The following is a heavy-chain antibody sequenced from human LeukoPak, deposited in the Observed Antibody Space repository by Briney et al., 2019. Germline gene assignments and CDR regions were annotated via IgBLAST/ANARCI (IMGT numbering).Heavy chain of an antibody. J-gene: IGHJ3*02. CDR2: IYYSGST. D-gene: IGHD6-13*01. Sequence: MPSETLSLTCTVSGGSISSYYWSWIRQPPGKGLEWIGYIYYSGSTNYNPSLKSRVTISLDTSKNQFSLKLSSVTAADTAVYYCARVFSGTSRHAFDIWGQGTMVTVSS. V-gene: IGHV4-59*01. CDR3: ARVFSGTSRHAFDI. CDR1: GGSISSYY.